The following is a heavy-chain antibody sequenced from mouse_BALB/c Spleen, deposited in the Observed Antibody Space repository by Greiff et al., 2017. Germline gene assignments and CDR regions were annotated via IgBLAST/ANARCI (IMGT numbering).Heavy chain of an antibody. D-gene: IGHD1-1*01. CDR1: GYTFTDYN. CDR2: IYPYNGGT. V-gene: IGHV1S29*02. Sequence: EVMLVESGPELVKPGASVKISCKASGYTFTDYNMHWVKQSHGKSLEWIGYIYPYNGGTGYNQKFKSKATLTVDNSSSTAYMELRSLTSEDSAVYYCARLDYGSSYWYFDVWGAGTTVTVSS. CDR3: ARLDYGSSYWYFDV. J-gene: IGHJ1*01.